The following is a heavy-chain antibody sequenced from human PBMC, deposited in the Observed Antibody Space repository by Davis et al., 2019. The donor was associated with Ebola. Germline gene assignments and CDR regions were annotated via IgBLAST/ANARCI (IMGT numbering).Heavy chain of an antibody. CDR2: IKQDGSEK. Sequence: GESLKISCAASGFTFSSYWMSWVRQAPGKGLEWVANIKQDGSEKYYVDSVKGRFTISRDNAKNSLYLQMNSLRAEDTAVYYCARGGETVTGTASHGMDVWGQGTTVTVSS. V-gene: IGHV3-7*03. J-gene: IGHJ6*02. D-gene: IGHD1-14*01. CDR1: GFTFSSYW. CDR3: ARGGETVTGTASHGMDV.